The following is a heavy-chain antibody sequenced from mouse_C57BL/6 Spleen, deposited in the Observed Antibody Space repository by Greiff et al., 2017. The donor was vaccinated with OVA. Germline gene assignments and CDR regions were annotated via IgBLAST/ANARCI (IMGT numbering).Heavy chain of an antibody. CDR1: GFTFSSYA. Sequence: EVQGVESGGGLVKPGGSLKLSCAASGFTFSSYAMSWVRQTPETRLEWVATISDGGSYTYYPDNVKGRFTISRDNAKNNLYLQMSHLKSEDTAMYYCARDVERAMDYWGQGTSVTVSS. CDR2: ISDGGSYT. J-gene: IGHJ4*01. CDR3: ARDVERAMDY. V-gene: IGHV5-4*01.